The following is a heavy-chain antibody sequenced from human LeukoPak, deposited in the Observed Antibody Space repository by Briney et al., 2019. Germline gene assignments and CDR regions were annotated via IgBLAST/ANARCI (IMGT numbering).Heavy chain of an antibody. V-gene: IGHV3-23*01. CDR2: IRDCGGRP. D-gene: IGHD3-22*01. CDR3: AKRGVVIRVILVGFHKEAYYFDS. Sequence: GGSLRPSCPVSAITLSNLGLGWVSPLPGRGMEWVAAIRDCGGRPTYADSVKGRFTISRDNPKNTLYLQMISLRAEDTAVYFCAKRGVVIRVILVGFHKEAYYFDSWGQGALVTVSS. CDR1: AITLSNLG. J-gene: IGHJ4*02.